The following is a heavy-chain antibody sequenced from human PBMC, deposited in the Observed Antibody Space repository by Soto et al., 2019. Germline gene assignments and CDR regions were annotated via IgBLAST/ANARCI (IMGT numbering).Heavy chain of an antibody. CDR3: ARDQSRLGSSSWYEYYGMDV. CDR1: GFTFSSYG. D-gene: IGHD6-13*01. V-gene: IGHV3-33*01. J-gene: IGHJ6*02. CDR2: IWYDGSNK. Sequence: HPGGSLRLSCAASGFTFSSYGMHWVRQAPGKGLEWVAVIWYDGSNKYYADSVKGRFTISRDNSKNTLYLQMNSLRAEDTAVYYCARDQSRLGSSSWYEYYGMDVWGQGTTVTVSS.